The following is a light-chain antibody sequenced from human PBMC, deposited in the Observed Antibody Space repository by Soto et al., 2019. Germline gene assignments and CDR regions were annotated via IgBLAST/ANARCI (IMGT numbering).Light chain of an antibody. CDR3: QHYNNWPLT. Sequence: EIELTQSPATLSLSPWETATLSCRASQSVSSFLVWYQQKPGQAPRLLIYATSTRATGIPARFSGSGSGTEFTLTISSLQSEDFAVYYCQHYNNWPLTFGGGTKVDI. CDR2: ATS. CDR1: QSVSSF. J-gene: IGKJ4*01. V-gene: IGKV3-15*01.